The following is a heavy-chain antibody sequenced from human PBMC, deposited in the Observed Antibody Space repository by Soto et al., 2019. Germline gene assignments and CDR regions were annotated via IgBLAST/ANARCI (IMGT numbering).Heavy chain of an antibody. CDR3: ARVSEWELLDY. J-gene: IGHJ4*02. CDR1: GFTFSSYR. Sequence: SLRLACAASGFTFSSYRMNWVRQAPGNGLEWVAVIWYDGSNKYYADSVKGRFTISRDNSKNTLYLQMNSLRAEDTAVYYCARVSEWELLDYWGQGPLVTVSS. CDR2: IWYDGSNK. V-gene: IGHV3-33*01. D-gene: IGHD1-26*01.